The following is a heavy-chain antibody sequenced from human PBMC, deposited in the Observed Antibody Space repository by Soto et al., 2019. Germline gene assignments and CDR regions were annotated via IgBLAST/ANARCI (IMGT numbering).Heavy chain of an antibody. D-gene: IGHD2-21*01. CDR3: ARYLIIPRAFDI. J-gene: IGHJ3*02. Sequence: GGSLRLSCVASGFTFSNYNMNWVRQAPGKGLEWVSHISGTSVYIHYADSVKGRFTISRDNAKNALILQMHSLRADDTAVYYCARYLIIPRAFDIWGQGTAVTVSS. CDR1: GFTFSNYN. V-gene: IGHV3-21*01. CDR2: ISGTSVYI.